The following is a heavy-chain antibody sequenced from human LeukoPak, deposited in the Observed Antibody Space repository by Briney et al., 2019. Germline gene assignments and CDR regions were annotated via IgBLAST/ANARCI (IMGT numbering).Heavy chain of an antibody. CDR2: ISRSGSTI. Sequence: PGGSLRLSCAASEFTYSSYEMNWVRQAPGKGLEGVSYISRSGSTIYYADSVKGRFTISRDNAKNSLYLQMNTLRAEDTAVYYCAELGITMIGGVWGKGTTVTISS. CDR3: AELGITMIGGV. V-gene: IGHV3-48*03. D-gene: IGHD3-10*02. CDR1: EFTYSSYE. J-gene: IGHJ6*04.